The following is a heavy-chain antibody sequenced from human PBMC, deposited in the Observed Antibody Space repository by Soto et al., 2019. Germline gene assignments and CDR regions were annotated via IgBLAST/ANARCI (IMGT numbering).Heavy chain of an antibody. Sequence: PGGSLRLSFAASGFTFSSYWMHWVRQAPGKGLEWVATISSTGGSTNYADSVKGRFTISRDNSKNTLYLQMNSLRVEDTAVYYCAKDRLGGNFDYWGQGTQVTVSS. V-gene: IGHV3-23*01. CDR3: AKDRLGGNFDY. J-gene: IGHJ4*02. CDR1: GFTFSSYW. CDR2: ISSTGGST.